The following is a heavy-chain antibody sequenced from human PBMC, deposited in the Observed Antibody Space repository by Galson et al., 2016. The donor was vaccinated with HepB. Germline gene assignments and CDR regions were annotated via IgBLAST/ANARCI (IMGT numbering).Heavy chain of an antibody. CDR2: IKSKADGGTA. CDR3: TTFFERKGY. V-gene: IGHV3-15*01. CDR1: GFTFSKAW. D-gene: IGHD3-3*01. J-gene: IGHJ4*02. Sequence: SLRLSCAASGFTFSKAWISWVRQAPGKGLEWIGCIKSKADGGTADYAAPVEGRFTMSREDSTNTVYLQMNSLKTEDTAVYYCTTFFERKGYWGQGTLVTVSS.